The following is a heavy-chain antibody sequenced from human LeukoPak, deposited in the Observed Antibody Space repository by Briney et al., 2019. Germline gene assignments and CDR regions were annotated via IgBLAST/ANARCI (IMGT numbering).Heavy chain of an antibody. J-gene: IGHJ4*02. Sequence: GRSLRLSCAASGFTFSSYAMHWVRQAPGKGLEWVAVISYDGSNKYYADSVKGRFTISRDNSKNTLYLQMNSLRAEDTAVYYCAKGITIFDPFDYWGQGTLVTVSS. CDR2: ISYDGSNK. D-gene: IGHD3-3*01. CDR3: AKGITIFDPFDY. V-gene: IGHV3-30-3*01. CDR1: GFTFSSYA.